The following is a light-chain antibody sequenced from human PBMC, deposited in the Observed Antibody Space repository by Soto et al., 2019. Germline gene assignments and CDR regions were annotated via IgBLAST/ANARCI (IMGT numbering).Light chain of an antibody. V-gene: IGKV3D-20*02. CDR1: QSVSSNF. CDR3: KQRSNWPPSWT. Sequence: EIVLTQSPGTLSLSPGERATLSCRASQSVSSNFLAWYQQKPGQAPRLLIYGASSRATGIPDRFRGSGSGTDFTLSISSLEPEDFAVYYCKQRSNWPPSWTFGQGTKV. J-gene: IGKJ1*01. CDR2: GAS.